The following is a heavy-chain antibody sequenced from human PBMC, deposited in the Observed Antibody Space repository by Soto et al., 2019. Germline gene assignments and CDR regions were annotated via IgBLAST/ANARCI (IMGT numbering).Heavy chain of an antibody. CDR1: GGSISSSSYY. J-gene: IGHJ5*02. CDR2: IYYSGST. D-gene: IGHD2-15*01. CDR3: ARGTIVVVVAAILGVGPNNWFDP. V-gene: IGHV4-39*01. Sequence: PAETLSLTCTVSGGSISSSSYYWGWIRQPPGKGLEWIGSIYYSGSTYYNPSLKSRVTISVDTSKNQFSLKLSSVTAADTAVYYCARGTIVVVVAAILGVGPNNWFDPWGQGTLVTISS.